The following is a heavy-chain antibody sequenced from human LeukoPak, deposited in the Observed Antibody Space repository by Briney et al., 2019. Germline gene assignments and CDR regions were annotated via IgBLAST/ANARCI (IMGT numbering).Heavy chain of an antibody. V-gene: IGHV3-30*03. CDR1: GFTFSTYG. CDR2: ISYDGTNE. CDR3: AREGYSGSYFSGFDY. Sequence: GGSLRLSCAASGFTFSTYGMYWVRQAPGKGLEWVAVISYDGTNEYYADSVKGLFTISRDNPKNTLYLQMNSLRAEDTAVYYCAREGYSGSYFSGFDYWGQGTPVTASS. D-gene: IGHD1-26*01. J-gene: IGHJ4*02.